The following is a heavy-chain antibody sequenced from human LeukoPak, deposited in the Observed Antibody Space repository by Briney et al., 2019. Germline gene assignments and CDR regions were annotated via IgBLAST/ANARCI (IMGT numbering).Heavy chain of an antibody. CDR2: MNPNSGNT. CDR1: GYTFTSYD. D-gene: IGHD5-12*01. V-gene: IGHV1-8*01. CDR3: ARGKDIVATIPPHFDY. J-gene: IGHJ4*02. Sequence: GASVKASCKASGYTFTSYDINWVRQATGQGLEWMGWMNPNSGNTGYAQKFQGRVTMTRNTSISTAYMELSSLRSEDTAVYYCARGKDIVATIPPHFDYWGQGTLVTVSS.